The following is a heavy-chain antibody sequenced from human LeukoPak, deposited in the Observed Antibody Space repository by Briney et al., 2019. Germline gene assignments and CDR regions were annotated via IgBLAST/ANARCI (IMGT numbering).Heavy chain of an antibody. J-gene: IGHJ4*02. V-gene: IGHV3-21*01. Sequence: GGSLRLSCAASGFTFSSYSMNWVRQAPGKGLEWVSSISSSSSYIYYADSVKGRFTISRDNAKNPLYLQMNSLRAEDTAVYYCARGGYSYYFDYWGQGTLVTVSS. CDR3: ARGGYSYYFDY. CDR1: GFTFSSYS. D-gene: IGHD5-18*01. CDR2: ISSSSSYI.